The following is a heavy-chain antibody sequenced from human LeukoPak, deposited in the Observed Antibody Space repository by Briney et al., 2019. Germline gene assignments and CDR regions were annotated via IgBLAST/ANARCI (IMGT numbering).Heavy chain of an antibody. CDR1: GYTFTSYG. CDR3: ASNPSITIFGVVTHSYYGMDV. Sequence: ASVKVSCKASGYTFTSYGISWVRQAPGQGLEWMGWINPNSGGTNYAQKFQGGVTMTRDTSISTAYMELSRLRSDDTAVYYCASNPSITIFGVVTHSYYGMDVWGQGTTVTVSS. J-gene: IGHJ6*02. D-gene: IGHD3-3*01. V-gene: IGHV1-2*02. CDR2: INPNSGGT.